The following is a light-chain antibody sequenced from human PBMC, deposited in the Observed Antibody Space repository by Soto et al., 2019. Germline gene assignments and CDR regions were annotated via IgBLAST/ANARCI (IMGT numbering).Light chain of an antibody. J-gene: IGKJ1*01. CDR3: QHYNSYPWT. V-gene: IGKV1-5*03. CDR1: QSIGSW. Sequence: DIQMTQSPSILSASVGDRVTITCRASQSIGSWVAWYQQKPGRAPNLLIHKASHLESGVPSRFSGSGSGTEFTLTISSLQPGDFATYYCQHYNSYPWTFCQGTKVDIK. CDR2: KAS.